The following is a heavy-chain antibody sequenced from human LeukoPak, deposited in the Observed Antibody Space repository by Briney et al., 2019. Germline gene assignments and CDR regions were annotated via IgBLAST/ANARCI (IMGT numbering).Heavy chain of an antibody. D-gene: IGHD5-18*01. J-gene: IGHJ4*02. CDR1: GFTFSNYG. CDR2: IWYDGNNK. Sequence: PGGSLRLSCAASGFTFSNYGMHWVRQAPGKGLEWVAVIWYDGNNKYCADSVKGRFTISRDNAKNSLYLQMNSLRAEDTAVYYCARERGGGIQLWSIGYWGQGTLVTVSS. V-gene: IGHV3-33*01. CDR3: ARERGGGIQLWSIGY.